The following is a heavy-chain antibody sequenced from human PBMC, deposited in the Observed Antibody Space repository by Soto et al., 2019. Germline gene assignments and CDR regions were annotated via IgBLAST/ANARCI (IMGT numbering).Heavy chain of an antibody. V-gene: IGHV4-39*01. J-gene: IGHJ6*02. CDR1: GGSISSSSYQ. CDR2: IYASGST. CDR3: ARVVLTGSYNYYFSGMGV. Sequence: SDTLSLTCAVSGGSISSSSYQWCWMRHPPGKGLEWIGSIYASGSTFYNPSLKSRVTISVDTSKNQFSVKLSSVIAADTAVYYCARVVLTGSYNYYFSGMGVWGQGTSVTVSS. D-gene: IGHD3-9*01.